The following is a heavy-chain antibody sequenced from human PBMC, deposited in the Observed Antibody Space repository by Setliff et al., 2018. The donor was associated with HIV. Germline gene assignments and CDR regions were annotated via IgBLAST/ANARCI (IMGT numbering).Heavy chain of an antibody. D-gene: IGHD6-19*01. Sequence: GGSLRLSCTASGFTFSSYAMSWVRQAPGKGLEWVSIINWNSDFIAYADSVKGRFTVARDNANSSLYLQMNSLRPEDSALYYCVREGSVAGRYYYYMSLWGKGTTVTVSS. CDR1: GFTFSSYA. V-gene: IGHV3-9*01. CDR2: INWNSDFI. CDR3: VREGSVAGRYYYYMSL. J-gene: IGHJ6*03.